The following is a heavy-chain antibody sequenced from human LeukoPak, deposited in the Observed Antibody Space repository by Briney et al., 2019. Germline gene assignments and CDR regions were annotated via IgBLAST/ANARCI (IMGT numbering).Heavy chain of an antibody. V-gene: IGHV3-11*01. CDR2: ISSSGSTI. CDR1: GFTFSDYY. J-gene: IGHJ3*02. CDR3: ARGLSGSYFDAFDI. Sequence: GGSLRLSCAASGFTFSDYYMSRIRQAPGKGLEWVSYISSSGSTIYYADSVKGRFTISRDNAKNSLYLQMNSLRAEDTAVYYCARGLSGSYFDAFDIWGQGTMVTVSS. D-gene: IGHD1-26*01.